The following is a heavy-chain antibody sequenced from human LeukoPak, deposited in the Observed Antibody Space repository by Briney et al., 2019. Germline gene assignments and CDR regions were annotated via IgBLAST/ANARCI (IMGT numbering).Heavy chain of an antibody. CDR3: ARVYYYDSIGYFDY. J-gene: IGHJ4*02. CDR1: GGTFSGYA. V-gene: IGHV1-69*13. D-gene: IGHD3-22*01. Sequence: SVKVSCKASGGTFSGYAISWVRQAPGQGLEWMGGIIPIFGTANYAQKFQGRVTITADESTSTAYMELSSLRSEDTAVYYCARVYYYDSIGYFDYWGQGTLVTVSS. CDR2: IIPIFGTA.